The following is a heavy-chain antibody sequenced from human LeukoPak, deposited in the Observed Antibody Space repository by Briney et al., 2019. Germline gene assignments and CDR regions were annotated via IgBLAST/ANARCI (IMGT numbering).Heavy chain of an antibody. CDR1: GASISNGGFD. J-gene: IGHJ4*02. V-gene: IGHV4-31*03. D-gene: IGHD5-24*01. Sequence: SDTLSLTCSVSGASISNGGFDWSWIRQRPGKGLEWIGYIYYTGDTYYNPSLRSRLTMSVDRSENKFSLSVSSATAADTAVYYCARGGWLKTSYYFDFWGQGSLVTVSS. CDR3: ARGGWLKTSYYFDF. CDR2: IYYTGDT.